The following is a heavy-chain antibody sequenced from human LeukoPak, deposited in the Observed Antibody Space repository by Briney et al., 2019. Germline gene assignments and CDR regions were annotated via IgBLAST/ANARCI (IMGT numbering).Heavy chain of an antibody. J-gene: IGHJ6*03. CDR2: IYYSGST. CDR1: GGSISSYY. V-gene: IGHV4-59*12. Sequence: SETLSLTCTVSGGSISSYYWSWIRQPPGKGLEWIGYIYYSGSTNYNPSLKSRVTISVDTSKNQFSLKLSSVTAADTAVYYCARARQQLVRTAPYYYYYMDVWGKGTTVTVSS. D-gene: IGHD6-13*01. CDR3: ARARQQLVRTAPYYYYYMDV.